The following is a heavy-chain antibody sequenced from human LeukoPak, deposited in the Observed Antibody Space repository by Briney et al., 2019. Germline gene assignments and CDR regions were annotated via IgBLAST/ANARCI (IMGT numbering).Heavy chain of an antibody. CDR1: GGSFSGYY. J-gene: IGHJ4*02. CDR3: ARGHWNYFDY. Sequence: SETLSLTCAVYGGSFSGYYWSWIRQPPGKGLEWIGEINHSGSTNYNPSLKSRVTISVDTSKNQFSLKLSSVTAADTAVYYCARGHWNYFDYWGQGTLVTVPS. V-gene: IGHV4-34*01. D-gene: IGHD1-1*01. CDR2: INHSGST.